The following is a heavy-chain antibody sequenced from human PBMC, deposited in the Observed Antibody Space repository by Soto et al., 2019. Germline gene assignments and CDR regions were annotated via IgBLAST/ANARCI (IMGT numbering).Heavy chain of an antibody. J-gene: IGHJ6*03. CDR2: INPSGGST. CDR1: GYTFTSYY. CDR3: ARDQEPSTLYYDYYYMDV. Sequence: QVHLVQSGAEVKKPGASVTVSCKASGYTFTSYYIHWVRQAPGQGLEWMGIINPSGGSTSYAQKLQGRVTMTRDTSTSTVYMEVSGLRYEDTAVYYCARDQEPSTLYYDYYYMDVWGKGTTVTVSS. V-gene: IGHV1-46*03.